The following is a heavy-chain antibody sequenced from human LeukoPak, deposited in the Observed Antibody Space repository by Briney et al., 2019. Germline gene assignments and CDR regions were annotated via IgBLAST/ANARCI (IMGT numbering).Heavy chain of an antibody. CDR3: ARHVTISRGRPPTYDYYYYMDV. CDR1: GGSISSYY. D-gene: IGHD3-3*01. J-gene: IGHJ6*03. Sequence: SETLSLTCTVSGGSISSYYWSWIRQPPGKGLEWIGHIYYSGSTNYNPSLKSRVTISVDTSKKQFSLKLSSVIAADTAVYYCARHVTISRGRPPTYDYYYYMDVWGKGTTVTVSS. V-gene: IGHV4-59*08. CDR2: IYYSGST.